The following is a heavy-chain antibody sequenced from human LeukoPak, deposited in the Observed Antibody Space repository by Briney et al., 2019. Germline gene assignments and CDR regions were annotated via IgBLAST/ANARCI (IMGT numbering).Heavy chain of an antibody. J-gene: IGHJ4*02. D-gene: IGHD2-21*02. V-gene: IGHV4-4*02. CDR3: ARDIVVVTAIQDY. CDR2: IYHSGST. Sequence: GSLRLSCAASGFTFDDNGMSWVRQAPGKGLEWIGDIYHSGSTNYNPSLKSRVTISVDKSKNQFSLKLSPVTAADTAVYYCARDIVVVTAIQDYWGQGTLVTVSS. CDR1: GFTFDDNG.